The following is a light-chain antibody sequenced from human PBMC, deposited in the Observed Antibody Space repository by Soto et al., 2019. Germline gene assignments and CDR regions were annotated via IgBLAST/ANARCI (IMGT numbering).Light chain of an antibody. CDR2: GAS. CDR1: QSVTSDF. J-gene: IGKJ2*01. Sequence: EIVLTQSPGTLSLSPGERATLSCRASQSVTSDFLAWYQQKPGQAPRLLIYGASTRAAGVPDRFSGSGSGTDFTLTITRLEPEDFAVYYCQHYGRSSLMFTFGQVTKL. CDR3: QHYGRSSLMFT. V-gene: IGKV3-20*01.